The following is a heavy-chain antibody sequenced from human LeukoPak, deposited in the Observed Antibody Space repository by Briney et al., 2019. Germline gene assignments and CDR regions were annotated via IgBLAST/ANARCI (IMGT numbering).Heavy chain of an antibody. Sequence: PGGSLRLSCAASEFSVGSNYMTWVRQAPGKGLEWVSLIYSGGSTYYPDSVKGRLTISRDNSRNTLYLQLNSLRAEDTAVYYCAKDPRRMARLITFGGGRPYYFDYWGQGTLVTVSS. CDR3: AKDPRRMARLITFGGGRPYYFDY. V-gene: IGHV3-53*01. CDR2: IYSGGST. J-gene: IGHJ4*02. D-gene: IGHD3-16*01. CDR1: EFSVGSNY.